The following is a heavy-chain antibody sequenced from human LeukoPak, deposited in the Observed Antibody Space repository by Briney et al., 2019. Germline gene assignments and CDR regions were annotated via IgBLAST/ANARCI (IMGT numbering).Heavy chain of an antibody. Sequence: GGSLSLSCAASGFTFSRYSVNWVRQAPGKGLEWVSSISTTSRYIYYADSVQGRFTVTRDNAKNSLSLQMNSLRADDTAVYYCARGNSDYDHDYWGQGTLVTVSS. D-gene: IGHD5-12*01. CDR2: ISTTSRYI. V-gene: IGHV3-21*01. CDR3: ARGNSDYDHDY. J-gene: IGHJ4*02. CDR1: GFTFSRYS.